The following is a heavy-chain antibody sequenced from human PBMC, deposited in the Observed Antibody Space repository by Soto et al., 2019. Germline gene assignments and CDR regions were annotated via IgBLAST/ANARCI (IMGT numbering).Heavy chain of an antibody. D-gene: IGHD1-26*01. CDR2: ISYDGSNE. J-gene: IGHJ4*02. CDR3: ARERESYSGRRYADY. Sequence: QVQLVESGGGVVQPGRSLRLSCAASGFTFSKYGIHWVRHAPGKGLEWVTFISYDGSNEDYADSVKGRFTISRDDSKSTLFLQMNSLRLEDTAIYYCARERESYSGRRYADYWGQGTLVTVSS. CDR1: GFTFSKYG. V-gene: IGHV3-30*03.